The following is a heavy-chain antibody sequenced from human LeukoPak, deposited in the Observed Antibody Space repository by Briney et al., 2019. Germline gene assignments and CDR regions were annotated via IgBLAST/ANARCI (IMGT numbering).Heavy chain of an antibody. CDR2: IYSGGST. J-gene: IGHJ4*02. CDR1: GFTVSSNY. V-gene: IGHV3-66*01. D-gene: IGHD3-22*01. Sequence: GGSLRLSCAASGFTVSSNYMNWVRQAPGKGLEWVSLIYSGGSTYYADSVKGRFTISRDNSKNTLYLQMNSLRAEDTAVYYCARDRALYDSRGYYYTEDDYWGQGTLVTVSS. CDR3: ARDRALYDSRGYYYTEDDY.